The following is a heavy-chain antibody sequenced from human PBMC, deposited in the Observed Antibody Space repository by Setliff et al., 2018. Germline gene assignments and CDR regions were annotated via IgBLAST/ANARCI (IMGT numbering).Heavy chain of an antibody. D-gene: IGHD3-16*02. CDR1: GYSFSTYA. J-gene: IGHJ6*03. CDR3: ARASRFATIVWKGDYYMDV. V-gene: IGHV7-4-1*02. CDR2: ININTGNP. Sequence: ASVKVSCKASGYSFSTYAMSWIRQAPGQGPEWMGWININTGNPSYAQGFTGRFVFSLDTSVSKAYLQISSLKPEDTAMYYCARASRFATIVWKGDYYMDVRGKGTTVTVSS.